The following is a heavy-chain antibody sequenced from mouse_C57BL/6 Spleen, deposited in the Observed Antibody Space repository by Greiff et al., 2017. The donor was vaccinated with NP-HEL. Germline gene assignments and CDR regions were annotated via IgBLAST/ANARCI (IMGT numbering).Heavy chain of an antibody. CDR2: IDPETGGT. CDR1: GYTFTDYE. CDR3: TRRHYGNYDYFDY. Sequence: QVQLQQSGAELVRPGASVTLSCKASGYTFTDYEMHWVKQTPVHGLEWIGAIDPETGGTAYNQKFKGKAILTADKSSSTAYMELRSLTSEDSAVYYCTRRHYGNYDYFDYWGQGTTLTVSS. J-gene: IGHJ2*01. D-gene: IGHD2-1*01. V-gene: IGHV1-15*01.